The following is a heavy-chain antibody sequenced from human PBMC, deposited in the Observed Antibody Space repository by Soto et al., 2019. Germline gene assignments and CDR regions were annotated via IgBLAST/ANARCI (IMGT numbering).Heavy chain of an antibody. J-gene: IGHJ6*02. CDR1: GYTFTGYY. V-gene: IGHV1-2*04. D-gene: IGHD2-15*01. CDR2: INPNSGGT. Sequence: QVQLVQSGAEVKKPGASVKVSCKASGYTFTGYYMHWVRQAPGQGLEWMGWINPNSGGTNYAQKFQGWVTMTRDTSISTAYMELSRLRSDDTAVYYCARGVGYCSGGSCYYYYYGMDVWGQGTTVTVSS. CDR3: ARGVGYCSGGSCYYYYYGMDV.